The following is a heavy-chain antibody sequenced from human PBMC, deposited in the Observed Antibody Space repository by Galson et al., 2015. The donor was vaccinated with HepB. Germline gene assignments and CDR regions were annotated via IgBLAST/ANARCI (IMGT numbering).Heavy chain of an antibody. CDR3: AKDGSDNSFDY. V-gene: IGHV3-23*01. J-gene: IGHJ4*02. CDR1: GFTFSSYA. D-gene: IGHD1-26*01. CDR2: IRGSGGGT. Sequence: SLRLSCAASGFTFSSYAMSWVRQAPGKGLEWVSVIRGSGGGTYYADSVKGRFTISRDNSKNTLYLQMNSLRAEDTAVYYCAKDGSDNSFDYWGQGTLVTVSS.